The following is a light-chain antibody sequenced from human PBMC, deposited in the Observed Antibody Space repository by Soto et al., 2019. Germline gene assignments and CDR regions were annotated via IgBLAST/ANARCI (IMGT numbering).Light chain of an antibody. V-gene: IGLV9-49*01. CDR2: VGTGGIVG. J-gene: IGLJ2*01. CDR1: SGYSNYK. CDR3: GADHGSGSWV. Sequence: QLVLTQPPSASASLGASVTLTCTLSSGYSNYKVDWYQQRPGKGPRFVMRVGTGGIVGSKGDGIPDRFSVLGSGLNRYLTIKNIQEEDESDYHCGADHGSGSWVFGGGTKVTVL.